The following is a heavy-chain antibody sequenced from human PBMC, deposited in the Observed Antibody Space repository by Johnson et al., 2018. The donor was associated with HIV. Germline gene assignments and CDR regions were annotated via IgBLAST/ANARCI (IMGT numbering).Heavy chain of an antibody. CDR1: GFTFSSYA. CDR2: ISGSGGST. V-gene: IGHV3-23*04. Sequence: VQLVESGGGLVQPGGSLRLSCAASGFTFSSYAMSWVRQAPGKGLEWVSAISGSGGSTYYADSVKGRFTISRDNSKNTLYLQMNSLRTEDTALYYCAKDLTRYRTSGDAFDIWGQGTMVTVSS. CDR3: AKDLTRYRTSGDAFDI. D-gene: IGHD6-13*01. J-gene: IGHJ3*02.